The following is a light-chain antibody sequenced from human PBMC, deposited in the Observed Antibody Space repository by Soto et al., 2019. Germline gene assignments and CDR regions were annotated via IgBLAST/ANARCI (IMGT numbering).Light chain of an antibody. Sequence: DIQMTQSPSSLSASAGDRVTITCRASQAINGYLNWYQQKRGKAPKLLIFRSSTLQSEVPSRFSGSGSGTEFTLTISGMQPEDLGTYYCQQSYTSPFTFGQGTRLEI. V-gene: IGKV1-39*01. CDR1: QAINGY. CDR2: RSS. CDR3: QQSYTSPFT. J-gene: IGKJ2*01.